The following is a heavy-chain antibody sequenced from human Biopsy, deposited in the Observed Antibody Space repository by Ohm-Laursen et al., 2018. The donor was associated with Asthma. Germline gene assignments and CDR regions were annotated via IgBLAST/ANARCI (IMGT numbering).Heavy chain of an antibody. CDR2: ISYDGSSI. CDR3: AREGVAGTHIED. V-gene: IGHV3-30-3*01. Sequence: RSLRLSCAASRFTYAMHCVRQAPGKGLEWVAVISYDGSSIYYADYVKGRFTISRDNSKNTLSLQMNILTAEDTAVYYCAREGVAGTHIEDWGQGTLVTVSS. CDR1: RFTYA. D-gene: IGHD6-19*01. J-gene: IGHJ4*02.